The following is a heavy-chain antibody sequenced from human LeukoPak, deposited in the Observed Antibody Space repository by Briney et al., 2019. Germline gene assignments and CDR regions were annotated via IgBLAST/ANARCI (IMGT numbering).Heavy chain of an antibody. Sequence: SVKLSCKASGVTLSSYTISWVRQAPGQGLECVGRIITILGIANYAQKLKGRVTITSDKTTTTAYIELCSLRSEDTAVDDYASTKGQLYDYYYDGIDVWGQGTTVTVSS. CDR1: GVTLSSYT. J-gene: IGHJ6*02. D-gene: IGHD2-2*01. CDR2: IITILGIA. CDR3: ASTKGQLYDYYYDGIDV. V-gene: IGHV1-69*02.